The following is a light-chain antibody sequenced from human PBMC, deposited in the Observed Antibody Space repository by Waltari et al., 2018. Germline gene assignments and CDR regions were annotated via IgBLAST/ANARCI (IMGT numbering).Light chain of an antibody. J-gene: IGKJ3*01. Sequence: EKVMTQSPATLSVSPGERATLSCRASQSVSNHLAWYQQTPGQAPRLLIYAASSRAAGVPARFSGSGSGTEFTLTIDSLQSEDFAVYFCQQYNSWPFTFGPGTQVDIK. V-gene: IGKV3-15*01. CDR3: QQYNSWPFT. CDR2: AAS. CDR1: QSVSNH.